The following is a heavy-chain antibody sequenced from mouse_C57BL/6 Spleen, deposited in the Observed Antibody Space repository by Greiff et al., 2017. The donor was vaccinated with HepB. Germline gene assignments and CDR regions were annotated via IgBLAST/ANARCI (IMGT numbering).Heavy chain of an antibody. J-gene: IGHJ2*01. CDR1: GYTFTSYG. D-gene: IGHD4-1*01. V-gene: IGHV1-81*01. CDR3: ARMGRGYFDY. CDR2: IYPRSGNT. Sequence: VQLVESGAELARPGASVKLSCKASGYTFTSYGISWVKQRTGQGLEWIGEIYPRSGNTYYNEKFKGKATLTADKSSSTAYMELRSLTSEDSAVYFCARMGRGYFDYWGQGTTLTVSS.